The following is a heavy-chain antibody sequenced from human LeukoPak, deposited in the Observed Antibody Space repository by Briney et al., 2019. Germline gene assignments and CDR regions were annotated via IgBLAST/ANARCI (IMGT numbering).Heavy chain of an antibody. Sequence: GESLQISCKGSGYRFTTYWIAWVRQMPGKGLEWMGIIYPGDSDTRYSPSFQGQVSISADKSISTAYLQWSSLKASDTAMCFCARHYGGPPGSIDSWGQGTLVTVSS. CDR3: ARHYGGPPGSIDS. CDR2: IYPGDSDT. J-gene: IGHJ4*02. V-gene: IGHV5-51*01. D-gene: IGHD4-23*01. CDR1: GYRFTTYW.